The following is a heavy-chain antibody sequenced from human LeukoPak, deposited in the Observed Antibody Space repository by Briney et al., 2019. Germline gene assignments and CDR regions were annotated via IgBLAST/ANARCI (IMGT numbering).Heavy chain of an antibody. CDR2: IYYSGST. CDR1: GGSISSYY. V-gene: IGHV4-59*01. CDR3: ARGGSYWFDP. Sequence: SETLSLTCTVSGGSISSYYWSCIRQPPGKGLEWIGYIYYSGSTNYNPSLKSRVTISVDTSKNQFSLKLSSVTAADTAVYYCARGGSYWFDPWGQGTLVTVSS. J-gene: IGHJ5*02.